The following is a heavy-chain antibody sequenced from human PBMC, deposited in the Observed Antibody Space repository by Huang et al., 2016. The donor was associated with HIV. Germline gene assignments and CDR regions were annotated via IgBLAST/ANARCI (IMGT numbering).Heavy chain of an antibody. Sequence: QVQLVESGGGAVQPGGSLRLSCTATGFTFSSFGMHWVRQGPGQGLEGVTFIRYDGSKTTYTDAVKGRVTIYRDNYDNTQFRKMNTLTSDDTALYYCAKDEKQFCTGGSCHSSNIDSWGQGTLVTVSS. CDR1: GFTFSSFG. CDR3: AKDEKQFCTGGSCHSSNIDS. CDR2: IRYDGSKT. V-gene: IGHV3-30*02. D-gene: IGHD2-8*02. J-gene: IGHJ4*02.